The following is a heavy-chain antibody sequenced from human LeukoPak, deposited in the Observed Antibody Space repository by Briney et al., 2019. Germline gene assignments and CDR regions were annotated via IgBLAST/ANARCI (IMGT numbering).Heavy chain of an antibody. CDR1: GGSFSGYY. D-gene: IGHD3-10*01. J-gene: IGHJ4*02. CDR2: INHSGST. CDR3: ARDNGSGLY. V-gene: IGHV4-34*01. Sequence: SETLSLTCAVYGGSFSGYYWSWIRQPPGKGLEWIGEINHSGSTNYNPSLKSRVTISVDTSKNQFSLKLSSVTAADTAVYYCARDNGSGLYWGQGTLVTVSS.